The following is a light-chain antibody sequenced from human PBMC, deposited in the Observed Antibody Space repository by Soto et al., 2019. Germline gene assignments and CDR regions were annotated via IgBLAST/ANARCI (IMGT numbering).Light chain of an antibody. J-gene: IGLJ1*01. CDR1: SNDVGGYNY. CDR2: EVS. CDR3: SSHSATSPYV. Sequence: QSVLTQPAFVSGSPGQSITISCTGTSNDVGGYNYVSWYQQQPGKAPKLIIYEVSHRPSGISNRFSGSKSGNTASLTISGLHVEDEADYYCSSHSATSPYVFGTGTKVTVL. V-gene: IGLV2-14*01.